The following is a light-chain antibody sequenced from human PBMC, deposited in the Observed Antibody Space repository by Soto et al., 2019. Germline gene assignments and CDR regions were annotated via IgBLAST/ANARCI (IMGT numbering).Light chain of an antibody. CDR2: IAS. CDR1: QSVGGDY. Sequence: EIVLTQSPGTLSLSPGERVTLSCRASQSVGGDYLAWYQQKPGQPPRLLIYIASSRATGIPDRFSGSGSGTDFTLTISRLEPEDFAVYYCQQYGSSPGTFGQGTKLEIK. J-gene: IGKJ2*01. V-gene: IGKV3-20*01. CDR3: QQYGSSPGT.